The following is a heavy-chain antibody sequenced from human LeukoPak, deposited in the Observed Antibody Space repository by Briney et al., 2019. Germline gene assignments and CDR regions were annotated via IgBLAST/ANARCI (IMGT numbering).Heavy chain of an antibody. CDR3: ARTGSSGLKGFDY. V-gene: IGHV3-21*01. J-gene: IGHJ4*02. CDR1: GFTFSSYS. Sequence: GGSLRLSCAASGFTFSSYSMNWVRQAPGKGLEWVSSISSSSSYIYYADSVKGRFTISRDNAKNSLYLQMNSLRAEDTAVYYCARTGSSGLKGFDYWGQGTLVTVSS. CDR2: ISSSSSYI. D-gene: IGHD3-22*01.